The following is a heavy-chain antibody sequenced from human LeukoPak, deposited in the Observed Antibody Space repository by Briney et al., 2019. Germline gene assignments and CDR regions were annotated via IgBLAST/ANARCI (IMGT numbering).Heavy chain of an antibody. CDR3: ARNLGGGGYYYYGMDV. CDR2: INSHGSST. D-gene: IGHD3-16*01. CDR1: GFTFSSYW. J-gene: IGHJ6*04. V-gene: IGHV3-74*01. Sequence: PGGPLRLPCAAPGFTFSSYWMHGVRHAPGKALVWVSRINSHGSSTIYADSVKGRFTISRDNAKKTLYLQMNSLRAEDTAVYYCARNLGGGGYYYYGMDVWGKGTTVTVSS.